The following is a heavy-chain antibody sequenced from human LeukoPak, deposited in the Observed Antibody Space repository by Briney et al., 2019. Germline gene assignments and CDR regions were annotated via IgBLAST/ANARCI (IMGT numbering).Heavy chain of an antibody. CDR1: GFTFSSYG. CDR3: ATGYSSSWYPHYFDY. V-gene: IGHV3-30*03. CDR2: ISYDGSNK. D-gene: IGHD6-13*01. J-gene: IGHJ4*02. Sequence: GGSLRLSCATSGFTFSSYGMHWVRQAPGKGLKWVAVISYDGSNKYSADSVKGRFTISRDNSKNTLYLQMNSLRAEDTAVYYCATGYSSSWYPHYFDYWGQGTLVTVSS.